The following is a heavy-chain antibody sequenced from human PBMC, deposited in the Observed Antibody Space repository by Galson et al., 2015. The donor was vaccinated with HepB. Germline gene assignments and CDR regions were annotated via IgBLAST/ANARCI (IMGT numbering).Heavy chain of an antibody. D-gene: IGHD6-19*01. CDR2: MNPNSGNT. CDR1: GYTFISYD. CDR3: ARGRRLVKYYYYYYGMDV. V-gene: IGHV1-8*01. J-gene: IGHJ6*02. Sequence: SVTVSCKASGYTFISYDINWVRQATGQGLECMGWMNPNSGNTGYAQKFQGRVTMTRNTSKSTAYMELSSLRSGDTAVYYCARGRRLVKYYYYYYGMDVWGQGTTVTVSS.